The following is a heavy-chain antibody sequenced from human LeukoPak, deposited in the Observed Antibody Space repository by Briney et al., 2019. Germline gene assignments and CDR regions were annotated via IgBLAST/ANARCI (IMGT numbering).Heavy chain of an antibody. Sequence: PGGSLRLSCAASGFTFSSYAMTWVRQAPGKGLEWGSVIIASGSSTYYADSVKGRFTISRDNSKNTLYLQMNSLRAADTAVYYCAKDQAWVRFDYWGQGTLVTVSS. V-gene: IGHV3-23*01. D-gene: IGHD1-1*01. J-gene: IGHJ4*02. CDR3: AKDQAWVRFDY. CDR2: IIASGSST. CDR1: GFTFSSYA.